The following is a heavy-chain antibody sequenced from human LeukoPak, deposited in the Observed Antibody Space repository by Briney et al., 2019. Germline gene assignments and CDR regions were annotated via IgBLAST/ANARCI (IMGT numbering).Heavy chain of an antibody. CDR3: ARSYVGRHDAFYI. J-gene: IGHJ3*02. D-gene: IGHD1-26*01. CDR1: GFTMSSNY. CDR2: IYSGGST. Sequence: GGSLTLSCGASGFTMSSNYMRWVREARGEGGEGVAVIYSGGSTYYTDSVKGRFTISRDNSKNTLYLQMNSLRAEDTAVYYCARSYVGRHDAFYICGQGAMVTASS. V-gene: IGHV3-66*01.